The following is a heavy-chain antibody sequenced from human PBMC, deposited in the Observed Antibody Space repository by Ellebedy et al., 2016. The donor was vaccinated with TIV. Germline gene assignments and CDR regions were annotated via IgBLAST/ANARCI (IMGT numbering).Heavy chain of an antibody. Sequence: ASVKVSCXASGGTFNSYAVSWVRQAPGQGLEWMGGIITVYGTANYAQKFRGRVTITADESTGTAYMELSSLRSEDTAVYYCASPVGDSGLGYWYYPMDVWGKGTTVTVSS. J-gene: IGHJ6*03. D-gene: IGHD4-17*01. CDR3: ASPVGDSGLGYWYYPMDV. CDR1: GGTFNSYA. V-gene: IGHV1-69*13. CDR2: IITVYGTA.